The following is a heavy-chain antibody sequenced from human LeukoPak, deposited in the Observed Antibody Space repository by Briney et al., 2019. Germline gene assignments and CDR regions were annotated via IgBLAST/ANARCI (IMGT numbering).Heavy chain of an antibody. J-gene: IGHJ6*02. D-gene: IGHD3-10*01. CDR3: ARDAWVLNYYGMDV. CDR2: IRYDGSNK. Sequence: GGSLRLSCAASGFTFSSYGMHWVRQAPGKGLEWVAFIRYDGSNKYYADSVKGRFTISRDNAKNSLYLQLNSLRAEDTAMYYCARDAWVLNYYGMDVWGQGTTVTVSS. V-gene: IGHV3-30*02. CDR1: GFTFSSYG.